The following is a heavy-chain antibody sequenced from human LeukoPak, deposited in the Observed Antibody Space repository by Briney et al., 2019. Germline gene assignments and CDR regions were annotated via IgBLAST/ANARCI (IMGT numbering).Heavy chain of an antibody. J-gene: IGHJ4*02. CDR2: IYYSGST. Sequence: SETLSLTCTVSGGSISSYYWSWLRQPPGKGLEWIGYIYYSGSTDYNPSLKSRVTISVDTSKNQFSLKLSSVTAADTAVYYCARVPQRWLHYFDYWGQGTLVTVSS. V-gene: IGHV4-59*01. D-gene: IGHD6-19*01. CDR3: ARVPQRWLHYFDY. CDR1: GGSISSYY.